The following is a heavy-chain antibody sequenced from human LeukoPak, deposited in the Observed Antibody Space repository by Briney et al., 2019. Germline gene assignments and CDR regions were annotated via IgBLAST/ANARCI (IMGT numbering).Heavy chain of an antibody. V-gene: IGHV1-3*01. Sequence: GASVKISCKASGYTFSHYGIHWVRQAPGQRLEWMGWINAANGFTASSQKFQDRVTITGDTSATTAYLNLNSLRSEDTAVYYCARMGVAAMVYFDYWGQGTLVTVSS. CDR2: INAANGFT. D-gene: IGHD5-18*01. CDR1: GYTFSHYG. CDR3: ARMGVAAMVYFDY. J-gene: IGHJ4*02.